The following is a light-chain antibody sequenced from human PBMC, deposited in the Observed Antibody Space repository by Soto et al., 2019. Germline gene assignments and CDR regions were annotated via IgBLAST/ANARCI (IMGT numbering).Light chain of an antibody. CDR2: DAS. V-gene: IGKV3-11*01. CDR1: QSVSIE. Sequence: EVVLTQSPATLSLSPGERATLSCWASQSVSIELAWYQQKPGQAPRLLISDASNRATGIPARFSGSGSGTDFTLTISSLEPEDSAVYYCQQRRDLPLTFGGGTKVEIK. J-gene: IGKJ4*01. CDR3: QQRRDLPLT.